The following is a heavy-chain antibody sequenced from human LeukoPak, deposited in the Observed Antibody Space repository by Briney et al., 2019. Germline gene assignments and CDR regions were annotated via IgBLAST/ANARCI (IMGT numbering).Heavy chain of an antibody. CDR2: ISYDGGNK. Sequence: GGSLRLSCAASGFTFSSYGMHWVRQAPGKGLEWVAVISYDGGNKYYADSVKGRFTISRDNSKNTLYLQMNSLRAEDTAVYYCAKSIRGIADFDYWGQGTLVTVSS. D-gene: IGHD6-13*01. V-gene: IGHV3-30*18. CDR3: AKSIRGIADFDY. J-gene: IGHJ4*02. CDR1: GFTFSSYG.